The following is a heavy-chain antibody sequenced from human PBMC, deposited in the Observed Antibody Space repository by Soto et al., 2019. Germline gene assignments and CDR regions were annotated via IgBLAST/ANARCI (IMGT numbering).Heavy chain of an antibody. CDR1: GRSTSSYY. V-gene: IGHV4-59*08. CDR3: ARSLSSSSGYFDP. D-gene: IGHD6-6*01. Sequence: SETRSRTWPVSGRSTSSYYWSWIRHPPGKGLEWIGYIYYSGSTYYNPSLKSRPFISLDTSKSQFFLRLTSVTAADTAMYYCARSLSSSSGYFDPWGQGTLVTVSA. J-gene: IGHJ5*02. CDR2: IYYSGST.